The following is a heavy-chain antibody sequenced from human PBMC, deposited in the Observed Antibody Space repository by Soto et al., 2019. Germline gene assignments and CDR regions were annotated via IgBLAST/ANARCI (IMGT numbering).Heavy chain of an antibody. Sequence: PGGSLRLSCSTSGFTFEDYAVHWVRRSSRKGLEWVSFINADGSDRYYADSVKGRFTISRDNTKGSFYLQMDRLRLEDTAIYYCAKAKFYFDSSPFDSWGQGTLVTVS. CDR3: AKAKFYFDSSPFDS. V-gene: IGHV3-43D*04. CDR2: INADGSDR. D-gene: IGHD1-26*01. J-gene: IGHJ4*02. CDR1: GFTFEDYA.